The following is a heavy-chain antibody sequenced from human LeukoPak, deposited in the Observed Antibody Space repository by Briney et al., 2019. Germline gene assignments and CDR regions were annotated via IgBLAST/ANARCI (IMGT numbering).Heavy chain of an antibody. Sequence: GGSLRLSCAASGFTFSDYNMRWIRQAPGKGLEWVSSISRSGSTKYYADSVKGRFTISRDNAKNSLYLQMNSLRAEDTAVYYCAELGITMIGGVWGXGTTVTI. J-gene: IGHJ6*03. CDR2: ISRSGSTK. CDR3: AELGITMIGGV. V-gene: IGHV3-11*04. CDR1: GFTFSDYN. D-gene: IGHD3-10*02.